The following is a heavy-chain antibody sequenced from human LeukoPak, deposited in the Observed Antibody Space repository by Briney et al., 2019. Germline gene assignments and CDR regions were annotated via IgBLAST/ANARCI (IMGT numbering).Heavy chain of an antibody. CDR3: ARSLDGWYSYFDS. CDR1: GYTFTGSY. D-gene: IGHD6-19*01. J-gene: IGHJ4*02. Sequence: ASVKVSCKASGYTFTGSYIHWVRQAPGQGLEWMGWIDPKSGRTRFAQQFQGRVTMTRDTSISTAYMELSRLRSGDTAVYYCARSLDGWYSYFDSWDQGTLVTVSS. CDR2: IDPKSGRT. V-gene: IGHV1-2*02.